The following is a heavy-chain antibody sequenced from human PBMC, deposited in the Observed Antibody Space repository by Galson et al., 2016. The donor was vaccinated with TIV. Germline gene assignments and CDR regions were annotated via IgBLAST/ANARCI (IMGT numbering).Heavy chain of an antibody. CDR2: INVYNGNT. V-gene: IGHV1-3*01. Sequence: SVKVSCKASGGTFRSYVISWVRQAPGQGLEWMGWINVYNGNTRYSQKFRDRVTITRDTSATTAYMETYMELSSLKSEDTAVYYCVRARVKHFDFWGQGTLVTVSS. CDR3: VRARVKHFDF. J-gene: IGHJ4*02. CDR1: GGTFRSYV.